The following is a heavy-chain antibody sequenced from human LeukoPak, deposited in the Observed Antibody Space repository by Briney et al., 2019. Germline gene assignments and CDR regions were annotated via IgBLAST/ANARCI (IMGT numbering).Heavy chain of an antibody. CDR2: ISSSSSYI. Sequence: KPGGSLRLSCAASGFTFSSYSMNWVRQAPGKGLEWVSSISSSSSYIYYADSVKGRFTISRDNAKNSLYLQMNSLRAEDTAVYYCARDGGLYSSGWYFYFDYWGQGTLVTVSS. CDR3: ARDGGLYSSGWYFYFDY. CDR1: GFTFSSYS. V-gene: IGHV3-21*01. J-gene: IGHJ4*02. D-gene: IGHD6-19*01.